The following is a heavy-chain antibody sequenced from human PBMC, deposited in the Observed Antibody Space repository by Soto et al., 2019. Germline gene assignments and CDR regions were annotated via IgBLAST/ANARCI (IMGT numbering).Heavy chain of an antibody. D-gene: IGHD3-16*01. V-gene: IGHV4-31*03. J-gene: IGHJ6*03. Sequence: SETLSLTCTVSGGSISSGGYYWSWIRQHPGKGLEWIGYIYYSGSTYYNPSLKSRVTISVDTSKNQFSLKLSSVTAADTAVYYCASAWRGSYFYPPPYYYMDVWGKGTTVTVSS. CDR1: GGSISSGGYY. CDR3: ASAWRGSYFYPPPYYYMDV. CDR2: IYYSGST.